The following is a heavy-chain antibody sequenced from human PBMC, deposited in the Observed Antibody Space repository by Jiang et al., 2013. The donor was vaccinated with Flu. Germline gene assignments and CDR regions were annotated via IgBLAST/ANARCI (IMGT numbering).Heavy chain of an antibody. D-gene: IGHD6-13*01. CDR1: GFTFDDYA. J-gene: IGHJ4*02. Sequence: VQLLESGGGLVQPGRSLRLSCAASGFTFDDYAMHWVRQAPGKGLEWVSGISWNSGSIGYADSVKGRFTISRDNAKNSLYLQMNSLRAEDTALYYCAKDMWVSSSWYSYFDYWGQGTLVTVSS. V-gene: IGHV3-9*01. CDR2: ISWNSGSI. CDR3: AKDMWVSSSWYSYFDY.